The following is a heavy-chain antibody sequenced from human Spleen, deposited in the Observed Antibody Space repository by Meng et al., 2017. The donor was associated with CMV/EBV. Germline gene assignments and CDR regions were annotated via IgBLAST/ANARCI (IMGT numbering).Heavy chain of an antibody. Sequence: GESLKISCAASGFTFDDYGMSWVRQAPGKGLEWVSGINWNGGSTGYTDSVKGRFTISRDNAKNSLYLQMNSLRAEDTALYYCAREVLTGTTSGLGYYYGMDVWGQGTTVTV. CDR1: GFTFDDYG. CDR2: INWNGGST. D-gene: IGHD1-7*01. V-gene: IGHV3-20*04. CDR3: AREVLTGTTSGLGYYYGMDV. J-gene: IGHJ6*02.